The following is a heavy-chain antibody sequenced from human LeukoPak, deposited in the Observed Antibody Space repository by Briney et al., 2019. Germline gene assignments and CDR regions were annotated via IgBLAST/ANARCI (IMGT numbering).Heavy chain of an antibody. CDR2: ISWDGGST. V-gene: IGHV3-43D*03. J-gene: IGHJ4*02. CDR3: AKDLAYDSSGSGPMDY. D-gene: IGHD3-22*01. CDR1: GFTFDDYA. Sequence: GGSLRLSCAASGFTFDDYAMHWVRQAPGKGLEWVSLISWDGGSTYYADSVKGRFTISRDNSKNSLYLQMNSLRAEDTALYYCAKDLAYDSSGSGPMDYWDQGTLVTVSS.